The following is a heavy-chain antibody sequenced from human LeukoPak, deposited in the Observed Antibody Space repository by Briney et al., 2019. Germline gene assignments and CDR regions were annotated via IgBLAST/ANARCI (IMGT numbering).Heavy chain of an antibody. CDR3: VRGYYGSGKFDY. J-gene: IGHJ4*02. CDR2: TWYDGSIE. CDR1: GFSFNTYG. Sequence: QTGGSLRLSCGASGFSFNTYGIPWVRQALGKGLEWVAVTWYDGSIEYYADSVKGRFTISRDNSKNTVYLQMNSLRAEDTAVYYCVRGYYGSGKFDYWGQGTLVTVSS. V-gene: IGHV3-33*01. D-gene: IGHD3-10*01.